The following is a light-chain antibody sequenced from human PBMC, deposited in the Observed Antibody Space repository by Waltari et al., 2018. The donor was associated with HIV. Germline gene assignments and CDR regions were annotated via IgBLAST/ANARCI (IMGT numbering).Light chain of an antibody. CDR1: QSVSSY. CDR3: QQYYNWLPYT. Sequence: EIVLTQSPATLSLSPGERATLSCRASQSVSSYLAWYQQKPGQAPRLLIYDASNRATGIPARFSGSGSGTEFTLTISSLQSADFAVYYCQQYYNWLPYTFGQGTKLEIK. V-gene: IGKV3-11*01. CDR2: DAS. J-gene: IGKJ2*01.